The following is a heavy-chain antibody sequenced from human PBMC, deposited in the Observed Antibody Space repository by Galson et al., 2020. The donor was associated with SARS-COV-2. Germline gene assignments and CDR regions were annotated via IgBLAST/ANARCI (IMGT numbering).Heavy chain of an antibody. CDR3: ARDGWAFCGGGMCSFDC. CDR2: ISPYNGET. V-gene: IGHV1-18*01. J-gene: IGHJ4*02. Sequence: ASVKVSCKASGYTFPTYGISWVRQAPGQGLEWMGWISPYNGETNYAQKLQGRVTMTTDTSTSTAYMELRSLTSDDTAVYYCARDGWAFCGGGMCSFDCWGQGTLVTVSS. D-gene: IGHD2-15*01. CDR1: GYTFPTYG.